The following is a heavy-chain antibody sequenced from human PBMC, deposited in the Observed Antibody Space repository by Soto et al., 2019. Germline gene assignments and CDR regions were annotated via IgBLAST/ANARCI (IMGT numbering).Heavy chain of an antibody. V-gene: IGHV3-74*01. D-gene: IGHD2-2*01. CDR2: INSDGTST. CDR3: ARVTAVLVYCRSPRCYPDY. Sequence: EVQLVESGGGLVQPGGSLRLSCAASGFTFSTYWMYWVRQAPAKGLLWVSRINSDGTSTNYADSVKGRFTISRDNAKNTMYLQMESMRAEATDVYFCARVTAVLVYCRSPRCYPDYWGQGTLVTVSS. CDR1: GFTFSTYW. J-gene: IGHJ4*02.